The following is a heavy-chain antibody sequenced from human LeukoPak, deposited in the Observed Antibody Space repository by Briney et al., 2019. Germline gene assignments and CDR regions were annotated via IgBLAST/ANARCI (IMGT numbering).Heavy chain of an antibody. D-gene: IGHD6-13*01. V-gene: IGHV3-30-3*01. CDR3: ARANDLAAARPSASGAFDI. CDR1: GFTFSSYT. J-gene: IGHJ3*02. Sequence: PGGSLRLSCAASGFTFSSYTMHWVRQAPGKGLEWVAVISYDGSNKYYADSVKGRFTISRDNSKNTLYLQMNSLRAEDTAVYYCARANDLAAARPSASGAFDIWGQGTMVTVSS. CDR2: ISYDGSNK.